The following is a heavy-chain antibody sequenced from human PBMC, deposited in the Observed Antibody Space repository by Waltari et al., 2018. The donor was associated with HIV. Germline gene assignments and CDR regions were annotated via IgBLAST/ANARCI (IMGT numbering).Heavy chain of an antibody. Sequence: QVQLVQSGAEVKKPGASVKVSCKASGYTFTSYAMHWVRQAPGQRLEWMGWINAGNGNTKYSQKFQGRVTITRDTSASTAYMVLSSLRSEDTAVYYCARGLTMVRGVGYYYYGMDVWGQGTTVTVSS. J-gene: IGHJ6*02. CDR2: INAGNGNT. CDR1: GYTFTSYA. CDR3: ARGLTMVRGVGYYYYGMDV. V-gene: IGHV1-3*01. D-gene: IGHD3-10*01.